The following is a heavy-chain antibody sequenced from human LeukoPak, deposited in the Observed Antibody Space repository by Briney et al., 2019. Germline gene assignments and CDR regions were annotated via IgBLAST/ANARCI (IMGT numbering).Heavy chain of an antibody. V-gene: IGHV1-18*01. J-gene: IGHJ4*02. Sequence: GASVKVSCKGSGYTFPTYGIGWVRQAPGQGLEWMGWINANSGNTNYAQKFQGRLTMTTATSTITAYMELRSLRSDDTAVYYCARYGYFDYWGQRTLVTVSS. CDR2: INANSGNT. CDR3: ARYGYFDY. D-gene: IGHD3-10*01. CDR1: GYTFPTYG.